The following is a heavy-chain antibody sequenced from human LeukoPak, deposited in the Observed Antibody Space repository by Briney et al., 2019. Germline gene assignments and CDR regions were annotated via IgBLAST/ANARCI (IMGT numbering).Heavy chain of an antibody. J-gene: IGHJ4*02. D-gene: IGHD2-8*01. V-gene: IGHV4-4*02. CDR2: IYHSGST. Sequence: ASETLSLTCAVSGGSNSSSNWWSWVRQPPGKGLEWIGEIYHSGSTNYNPSLKSRVTISVDKSKNQFSLKLSSVTAADTAVYYCASRYCANGVCYSAEGYWGQGTLVTVSS. CDR3: ASRYCANGVCYSAEGY. CDR1: GGSNSSSNW.